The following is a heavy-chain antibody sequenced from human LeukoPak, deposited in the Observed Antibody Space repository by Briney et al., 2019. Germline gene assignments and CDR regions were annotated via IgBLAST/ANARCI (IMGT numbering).Heavy chain of an antibody. CDR3: ARVADGGSSGYYKY. V-gene: IGHV3-33*01. CDR1: GLTFSNYG. CDR2: IRYDGSNK. J-gene: IGHJ4*02. D-gene: IGHD3-22*01. Sequence: PGSSLRLSCAASGLTFSNYGMHWVRHAPGKGLEWVAVIRYDGSNKKYSTSVKGRFTNSRDNSKNTRYLQMNTLRAEETALYYCARVADGGSSGYYKYWGEGTLVTVSS.